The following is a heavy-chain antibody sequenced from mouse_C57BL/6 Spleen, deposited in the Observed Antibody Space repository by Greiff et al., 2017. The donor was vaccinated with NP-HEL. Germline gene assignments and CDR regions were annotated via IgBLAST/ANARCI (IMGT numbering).Heavy chain of an antibody. J-gene: IGHJ2*01. D-gene: IGHD6-1*01. CDR2: IDPSDSYT. V-gene: IGHV1-50*01. CDR1: GYTFTSYW. CDR3: ARGGSNLYFDY. Sequence: QVQLQQPGAELVKPGASVKLSCKASGYTFTSYWMQWVKQRPGQGLEWIGEIDPSDSYTNYNQKFKGKATLTVDTSSSTAYMQLSSLTSEDSAVYYCARGGSNLYFDYWGQGTTLTVSS.